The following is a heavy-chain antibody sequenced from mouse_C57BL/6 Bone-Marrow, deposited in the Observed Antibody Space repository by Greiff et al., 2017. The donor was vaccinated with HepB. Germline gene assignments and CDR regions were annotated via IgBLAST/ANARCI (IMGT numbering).Heavy chain of an antibody. D-gene: IGHD1-1*01. Sequence: EVKLQESGPVLVKPGASVKMSCKASGYTFTDYYMNWVKQSHGKSLEWIGVINPYNGGTSYNQKFKGKATLTVDKSSSTAYMELNSLTSEDSAVYYCARITTVFHWYFDVWGTGTTVTVSS. V-gene: IGHV1-19*01. CDR2: INPYNGGT. CDR1: GYTFTDYY. CDR3: ARITTVFHWYFDV. J-gene: IGHJ1*03.